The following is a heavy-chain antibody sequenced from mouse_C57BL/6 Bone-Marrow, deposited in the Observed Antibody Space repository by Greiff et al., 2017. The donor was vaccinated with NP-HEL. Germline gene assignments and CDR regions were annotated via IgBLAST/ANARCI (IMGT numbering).Heavy chain of an antibody. CDR3: ARGALTGAMDY. V-gene: IGHV1-42*01. Sequence: EVQLQQSGPELVKPGASVKISCKASGYSFTGYYMNWVKQSPEKSLEWIGEINPSTGGTTYNQKFKAKATLTVDKSSSTAYMQLKSLTSEDSAVYYCARGALTGAMDYWGQGTSVTVSS. CDR2: INPSTGGT. CDR1: GYSFTGYY. J-gene: IGHJ4*01. D-gene: IGHD1-1*01.